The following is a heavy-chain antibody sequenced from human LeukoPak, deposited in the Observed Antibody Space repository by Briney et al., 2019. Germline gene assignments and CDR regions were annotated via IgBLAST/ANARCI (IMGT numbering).Heavy chain of an antibody. CDR2: IRGYNTNT. Sequence: ASVKVSCKASGYTFTTYGISWVRQAPGQGLEWMGWIRGYNTNTNYAQKFQGRVTMTIDTSTSTAYMELSSLRPDDTAVYYCARDLVIDGSGSYFDPWGQGTLVTVSS. V-gene: IGHV1-18*01. CDR1: GYTFTTYG. CDR3: ARDLVIDGSGSYFDP. J-gene: IGHJ5*02. D-gene: IGHD3-10*01.